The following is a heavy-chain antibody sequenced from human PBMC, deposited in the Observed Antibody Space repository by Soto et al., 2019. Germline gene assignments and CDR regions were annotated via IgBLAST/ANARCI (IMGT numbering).Heavy chain of an antibody. CDR3: ARGVGWPATFDY. V-gene: IGHV1-69*02. J-gene: IGHJ4*02. D-gene: IGHD1-26*01. Sequence: QVQLGQSGAEVKKPGSSVKVSCKASGGTFSSYTISWVRQAPGQGLGGMGRIIPILGIANYAPKFQGRVTMNADKSTGTAYMGLSSLRSEDTAVSYWARGVGWPATFDYWGQGTLVTVSS. CDR2: IIPILGIA. CDR1: GGTFSSYT.